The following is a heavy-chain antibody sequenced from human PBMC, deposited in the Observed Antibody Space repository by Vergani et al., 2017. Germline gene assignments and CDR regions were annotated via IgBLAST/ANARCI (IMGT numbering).Heavy chain of an antibody. CDR3: ARVGGSYYSGDY. Sequence: QVQLQESGPGLVKPSETLSLTCTVSGGSISSYYWSWIRQPPGRGLEWIGYIYYSGSTNYYPSLKSRVTISVVTAKNQFSLKLSSVTAADTAVYYCARVGGSYYSGDYGGEGTLVTVSA. CDR1: GGSISSYY. D-gene: IGHD1-26*01. CDR2: IYYSGST. V-gene: IGHV4-59*01. J-gene: IGHJ4*02.